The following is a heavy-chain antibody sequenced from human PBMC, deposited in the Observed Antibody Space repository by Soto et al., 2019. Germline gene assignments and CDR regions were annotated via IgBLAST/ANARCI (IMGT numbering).Heavy chain of an antibody. J-gene: IGHJ4*02. CDR2: IDPSDSYT. Sequence: GESPKISCKGSGYSFTSYWISWVRQMPGKGLEWMGRIDPSDSYTNYSPSFQGHVIISADKSISTAYLQWSSLRAPDTAMYYCARNVRIEAADFDYWGQGTLVTVSS. D-gene: IGHD6-13*01. CDR1: GYSFTSYW. V-gene: IGHV5-10-1*01. CDR3: ARNVRIEAADFDY.